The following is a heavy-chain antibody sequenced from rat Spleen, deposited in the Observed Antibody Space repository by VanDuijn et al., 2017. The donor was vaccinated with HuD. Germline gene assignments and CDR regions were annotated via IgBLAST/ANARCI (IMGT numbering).Heavy chain of an antibody. V-gene: IGHV2-30*01. D-gene: IGHD1-12*02. J-gene: IGHJ2*01. CDR1: GFSLTSYN. CDR2: IWTGGTT. Sequence: QVQLKESGPGLVQPSQTLSLTCTVSGFSLTSYNVHWVRQPTGKGLEWMGVIWTGGTTDYSSALKSRLSISRDTSKSQVFLKMNSLQTEDIATYYCARQAYYDGSYYYDYYFDYWGQGVMVTVSS. CDR3: ARQAYYDGSYYYDYYFDY.